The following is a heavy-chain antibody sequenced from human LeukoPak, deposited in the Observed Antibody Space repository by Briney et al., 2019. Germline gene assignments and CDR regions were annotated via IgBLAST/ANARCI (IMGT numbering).Heavy chain of an antibody. D-gene: IGHD6-19*01. CDR2: VYYSGYT. CDR3: ARQIGVTSSEDY. V-gene: IGHV4-39*01. J-gene: IGHJ4*02. CDR1: GGSISSSGYYY. Sequence: SETLPLTCTVSGGSISSSGYYYWGWIRQPPGKGLEWIGSVYYSGYTYQSPSLKSRVTISVDTSKNQFSLKLSSVTAADTAVYYCARQIGVTSSEDYWGQGTLVTVSS.